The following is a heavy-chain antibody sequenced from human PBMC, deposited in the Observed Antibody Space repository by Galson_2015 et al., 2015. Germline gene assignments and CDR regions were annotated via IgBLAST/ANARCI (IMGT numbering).Heavy chain of an antibody. CDR1: GYTFSSYV. V-gene: IGHV1-18*04. D-gene: IGHD2/OR15-2a*01. CDR3: ARGSTSDF. Sequence: SVTVSCKASGYTFSSYVINWVRQAPGQGLEWMGWINTYSGNTDYAQNFQGRVSMTTDTYTNTAYVELRSLRSDDTAVYYCARGSTSDFWGQGTVVTVSP. CDR2: INTYSGNT. J-gene: IGHJ3*01.